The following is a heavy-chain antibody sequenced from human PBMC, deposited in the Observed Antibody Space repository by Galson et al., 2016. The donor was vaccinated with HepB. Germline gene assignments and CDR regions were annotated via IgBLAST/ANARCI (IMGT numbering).Heavy chain of an antibody. J-gene: IGHJ4*02. CDR1: DGSVNSGGYY. CDR2: ISYSGTT. Sequence: TLSLTCSVSDGSVNSGGYYWSWIRQLPGKGLEWIGYISYSGTTYYNPSLKSRVSISIDTSKGQFSLKLSSVTAADTAIYYCARVRYSGYDPGLFFDSWGQGALVTVSS. V-gene: IGHV4-31*03. D-gene: IGHD5-12*01. CDR3: ARVRYSGYDPGLFFDS.